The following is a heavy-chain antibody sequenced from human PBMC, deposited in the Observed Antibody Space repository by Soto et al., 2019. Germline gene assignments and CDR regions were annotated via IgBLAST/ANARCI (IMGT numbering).Heavy chain of an antibody. CDR1: GGSISSYY. J-gene: IGHJ4*02. CDR3: ARAGPPGGSSSWFRDYYFDY. D-gene: IGHD6-13*01. V-gene: IGHV4-59*01. CDR2: IYYSGST. Sequence: QVQLQESGPGLVKPSETLSLTCTVSGGSISSYYWSWIRQPPGKGLEWIGYIYYSGSTNYNPSLKSRVTISVDTSKNQFSLKLSSVTAADTAVYYCARAGPPGGSSSWFRDYYFDYWGQGTLVTVSS.